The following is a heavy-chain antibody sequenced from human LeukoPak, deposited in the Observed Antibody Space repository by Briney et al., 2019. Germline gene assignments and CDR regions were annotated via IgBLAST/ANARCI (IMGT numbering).Heavy chain of an antibody. D-gene: IGHD6-19*01. Sequence: PSETLSLTCAVYGGSFSGYYWSWIRQPPGKGLEWIGEINHSGSTNYNPSLKSRVTISVDTSKNQFSLKLSSVTAADAAVYYCARGLSSGWADYWGQGTLVTVSS. J-gene: IGHJ4*02. CDR3: ARGLSSGWADY. CDR1: GGSFSGYY. CDR2: INHSGST. V-gene: IGHV4-34*01.